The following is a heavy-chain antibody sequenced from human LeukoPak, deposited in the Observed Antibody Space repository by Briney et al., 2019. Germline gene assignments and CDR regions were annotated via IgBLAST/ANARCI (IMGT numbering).Heavy chain of an antibody. V-gene: IGHV3-30*04. Sequence: GGPLRLSCAASGFTFSSYAMHWVRQAPGRGLEWVAVISYDGRNKNYADSVKGRFTISRDNSKNTLYLQMNSLRAEDTAVYYCARAPLWGSVGASYFDYWGQGTLVTVSS. D-gene: IGHD1-26*01. J-gene: IGHJ4*02. CDR2: ISYDGRNK. CDR1: GFTFSSYA. CDR3: ARAPLWGSVGASYFDY.